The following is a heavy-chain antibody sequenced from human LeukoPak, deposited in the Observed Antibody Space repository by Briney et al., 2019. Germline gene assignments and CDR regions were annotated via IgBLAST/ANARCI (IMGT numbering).Heavy chain of an antibody. D-gene: IGHD3-10*01. CDR2: ISYDGSNK. CDR3: AKSYYYGSGSYPYNWFDP. CDR1: GFTFSSYG. J-gene: IGHJ5*02. V-gene: IGHV3-30*18. Sequence: PGGSLRLSCAASGFTFSSYGMHWVRQAPGKGLEWVAVISYDGSNKYYADSVKGRFTISRDNSKNTLYLQMNSLRAEDTAVYYCAKSYYYGSGSYPYNWFDPWGQGTLVTVSS.